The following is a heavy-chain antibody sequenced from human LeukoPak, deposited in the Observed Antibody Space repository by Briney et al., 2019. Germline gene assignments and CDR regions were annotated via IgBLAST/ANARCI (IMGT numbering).Heavy chain of an antibody. CDR3: AKSDIYHSGSYYEYYFDY. V-gene: IGHV3-23*01. CDR2: NSGGSS. CDR1: GFPFSTHC. Sequence: GSLRLSCAASGFPFSTHCVYWVRQAPGKGLEWVSSNSGGSSYYADSVKGRFTISRDNSKNTLYLQMNSLRAEDTAVYYCAKSDIYHSGSYYEYYFDYWGQGTLVTVSS. D-gene: IGHD1-26*01. J-gene: IGHJ4*02.